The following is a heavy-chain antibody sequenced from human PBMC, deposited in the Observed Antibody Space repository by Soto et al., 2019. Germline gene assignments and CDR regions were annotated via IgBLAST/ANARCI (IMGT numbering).Heavy chain of an antibody. CDR2: IFANGHT. D-gene: IGHD6-13*01. CDR3: VASLAASGRNWLDP. J-gene: IGHJ5*02. CDR1: GGSISEKY. V-gene: IGHV4-4*07. Sequence: QLQLQESGPGLVKASETLSLTCIVSGGSISEKYWNWVRQPPGKGLEWIGLIFANGHTDYTPSLKSRVTMSVDASTNQFSLRLTSTAAADTAVYYCVASLAASGRNWLDPWGRGTLVTVSS.